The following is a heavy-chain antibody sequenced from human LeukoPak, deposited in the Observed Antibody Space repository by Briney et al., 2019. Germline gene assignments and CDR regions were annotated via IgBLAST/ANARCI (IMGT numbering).Heavy chain of an antibody. CDR2: IYYGGST. D-gene: IGHD2-21*02. CDR3: ATCGGDCFGAFDI. CDR1: GGSISSYY. V-gene: IGHV4-59*01. Sequence: SETLSLTCTVSGGSISSYYWSWIRQPPGKGLEWIGYIYYGGSTNYNPSLKSRVTISVDTSKNQFSLKLSSVTAADTAVYYCATCGGDCFGAFDIWGQGTMVTVSS. J-gene: IGHJ3*02.